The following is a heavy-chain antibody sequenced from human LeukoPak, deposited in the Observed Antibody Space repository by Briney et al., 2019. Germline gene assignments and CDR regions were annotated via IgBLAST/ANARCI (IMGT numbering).Heavy chain of an antibody. CDR2: ISAYNGNT. CDR1: GYTFTSYG. D-gene: IGHD6-13*01. J-gene: IGHJ5*02. V-gene: IGHV1-18*01. Sequence: ASVKVSCKASGYTFTSYGISWVRQAPGQGLEWMGWISAYNGNTNYAQKLQGRVTMTPDTSTSTAYMELRSLRSDDTAVYYCARDRRIANWFDPWGQGTLVTVSS. CDR3: ARDRRIANWFDP.